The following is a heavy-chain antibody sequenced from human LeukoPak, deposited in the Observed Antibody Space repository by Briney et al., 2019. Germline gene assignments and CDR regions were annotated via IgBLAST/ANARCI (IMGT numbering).Heavy chain of an antibody. CDR1: GGCISSSSYY. CDR3: ARVYGGNSFSDY. D-gene: IGHD4-23*01. V-gene: IGHV4-39*07. Sequence: SETLSLTCTVSGGCISSSSYYWGWIRQPPGKGLEWIGSIYYSGSTYYNPSLKSRVTISVDTSKNQFSLKLSTVTAADTAVYYCARVYGGNSFSDYWGQGTLVTVSS. CDR2: IYYSGST. J-gene: IGHJ4*02.